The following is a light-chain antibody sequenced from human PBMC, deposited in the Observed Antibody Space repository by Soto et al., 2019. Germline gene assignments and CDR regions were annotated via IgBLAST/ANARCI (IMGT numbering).Light chain of an antibody. CDR1: QSFSNY. CDR3: PQSYSTPWT. V-gene: IGKV1-39*01. CDR2: AAS. J-gene: IGKJ1*01. Sequence: DIQMTQSPSSLSASVGDRVTITCRATQSFSNYLTWYQQKPGKAPKLLIYAASSLQSGGPSRFSGSGSGTDFTLTISSLQPEDFATYYCPQSYSTPWTFGKGTTVEIQ.